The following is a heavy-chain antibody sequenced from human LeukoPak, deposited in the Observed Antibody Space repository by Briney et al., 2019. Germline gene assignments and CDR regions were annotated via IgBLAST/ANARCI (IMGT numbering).Heavy chain of an antibody. CDR3: ASHQRGGYSYTD. CDR1: GFTFSDYY. Sequence: GGSLRLSCAASGFTFSDYYMSWIRQAPGKGLEWVSYISSSSSYTNYADSVKGRFTISRDNPKNTLYLQMNSLKAENTAVYYCASHQRGGYSYTDWGQGTLVTVSS. D-gene: IGHD5-18*01. V-gene: IGHV3-11*03. J-gene: IGHJ4*02. CDR2: ISSSSSYT.